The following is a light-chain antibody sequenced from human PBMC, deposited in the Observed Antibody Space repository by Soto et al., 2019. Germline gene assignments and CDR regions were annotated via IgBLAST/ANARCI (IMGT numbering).Light chain of an antibody. CDR2: RNN. V-gene: IGLV1-47*01. Sequence: QSVLTQPPSASGTPGQRVTISCSGSSSNLGRNFIYWYQQLPGTAPKLLIDRNNQRPSGVPEPFSGSKSGTSASLAISGLRSEDEGDYHWAAWDDSLSGVVFGGGTQLTV. CDR3: AAWDDSLSGVV. CDR1: SSNLGRNF. J-gene: IGLJ2*01.